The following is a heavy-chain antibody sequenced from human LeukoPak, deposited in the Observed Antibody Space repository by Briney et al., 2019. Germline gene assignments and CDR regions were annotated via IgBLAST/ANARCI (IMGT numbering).Heavy chain of an antibody. D-gene: IGHD2-2*01. CDR2: IYYSGST. Sequence: PSQTLSLTCTVSGGSISSGDYYWSWIRQPPGKGLEWIGYIYYSGSTYYNPSLKSRVTISVDTSKNQFSLKLSSVTAADTAVYYCARREGYCSSTSCYDGFPGIFDYWGQGTLVTVSS. V-gene: IGHV4-30-4*01. CDR3: ARREGYCSSTSCYDGFPGIFDY. J-gene: IGHJ4*02. CDR1: GGSISSGDYY.